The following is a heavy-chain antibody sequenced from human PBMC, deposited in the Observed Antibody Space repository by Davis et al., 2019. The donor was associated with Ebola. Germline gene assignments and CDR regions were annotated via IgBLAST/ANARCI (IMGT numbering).Heavy chain of an antibody. J-gene: IGHJ6*02. CDR2: MNPNSGNT. V-gene: IGHV1-8*01. Sequence: ASVKVSCKASGYTFTSYDINWVRQAPGQGLEWMGWMNPNSGNTGYAQKFQGRVTMTRNTSISTAYMELSSLRSEDTAVYYCARDPSSSSSLYYYYGMDVWGQGTTVTVSS. D-gene: IGHD6-6*01. CDR3: ARDPSSSSSLYYYYGMDV. CDR1: GYTFTSYD.